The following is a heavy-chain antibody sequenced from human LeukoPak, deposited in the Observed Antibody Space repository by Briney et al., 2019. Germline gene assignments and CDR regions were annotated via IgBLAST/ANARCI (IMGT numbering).Heavy chain of an antibody. CDR3: RRGTQYYDYVWGSYSDY. CDR1: GFTFSRHW. J-gene: IGHJ4*02. Sequence: PGGSVTLSCAASGFTFSRHWLSWVRQPPGQGLEWVANIKQDGSEKYYLDPVQRRFTISSSNANNSLYLQINSLRARRTAVYYFRRGTQYYDYVWGSYSDYWGQGTLVTVSS. V-gene: IGHV3-7*03. CDR2: IKQDGSEK. D-gene: IGHD3-16*01.